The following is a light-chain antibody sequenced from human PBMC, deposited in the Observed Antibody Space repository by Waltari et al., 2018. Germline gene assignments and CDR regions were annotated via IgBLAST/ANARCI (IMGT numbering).Light chain of an antibody. CDR1: SSNIGTNT. CDR2: ANY. CDR3: AAWDDSLIGRV. J-gene: IGLJ2*01. V-gene: IGLV1-44*01. Sequence: QSVLTQPPSTSGTPGQTVTISCSGSSSNIGTNTVTWYQQFPGTAPKVLVFANYPPPAGVPARFSASKSGTSASLVISGLQSEDEGDYFGAAWDDSLIGRVFGGGTTLTVL.